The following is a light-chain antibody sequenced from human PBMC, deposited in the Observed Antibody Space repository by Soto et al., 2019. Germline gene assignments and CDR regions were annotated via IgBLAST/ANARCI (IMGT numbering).Light chain of an antibody. V-gene: IGKV1-39*01. CDR1: QSISNY. CDR3: QQAHSTPVT. Sequence: DIQMTQSPSSLSASVGDSVTITCRASQSISNYLNWYQQKPGQAPNLLIYTTSTLKSGVPSRFSGSGSGTDFTLTISSLRHEEFATYFCQQAHSTPVTFGGGTKLEI. CDR2: TTS. J-gene: IGKJ4*01.